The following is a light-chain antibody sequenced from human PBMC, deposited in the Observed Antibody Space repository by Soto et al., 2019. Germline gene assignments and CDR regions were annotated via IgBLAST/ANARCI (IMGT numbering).Light chain of an antibody. CDR2: GAS. V-gene: IGKV3-11*01. CDR1: QSVSSS. J-gene: IGKJ4*01. Sequence: EIVLTQSPATLSLSPGERATLSCRASQSVSSSLAWYQQKPGQAPRLLIYGASKRAPGIPVRFSASGSGTEFTLTITRVDPDDFAVYYCQQRMNWPLTIGGGTRVEIK. CDR3: QQRMNWPLT.